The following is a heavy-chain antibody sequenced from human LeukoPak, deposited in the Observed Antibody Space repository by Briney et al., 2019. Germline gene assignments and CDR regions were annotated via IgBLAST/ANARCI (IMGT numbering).Heavy chain of an antibody. CDR2: ISYHGSNT. J-gene: IGHJ5*02. Sequence: GGSLRLSCAASGFPFSSYSMHWVRQAPGKGLEWLTLISYHGSNTDYTDSVKGRFTVSRDNSKNTLFLQMNSLRVEDTAIYFCARSPERLGQGHLDPWGQGTLVTVSS. CDR1: GFPFSSYS. CDR3: ARSPERLGQGHLDP. V-gene: IGHV3-30*04. D-gene: IGHD3/OR15-3a*01.